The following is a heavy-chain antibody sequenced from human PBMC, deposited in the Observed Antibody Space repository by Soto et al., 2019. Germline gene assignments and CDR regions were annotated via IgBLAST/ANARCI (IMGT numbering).Heavy chain of an antibody. V-gene: IGHV1-18*01. D-gene: IGHD3-3*01. Sequence: QVQLVQSGAEVKKPGASVKVSCKASGYTFTSYGISWVRQAPGQGLEWMGWISSYNGNTNYAQKRRGRITMTTDSSTSRCCREPWSRRSDNTAVDYCARDRHGRMTIFGRVTPIDYCGQRTLVTVS. CDR1: GYTFTSYG. CDR2: ISSYNGNT. J-gene: IGHJ4*02. CDR3: ARDRHGRMTIFGRVTPIDY.